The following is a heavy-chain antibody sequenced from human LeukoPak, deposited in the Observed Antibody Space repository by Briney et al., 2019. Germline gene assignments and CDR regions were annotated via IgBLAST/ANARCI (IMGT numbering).Heavy chain of an antibody. CDR3: ARDGVGSDYYYMDV. Sequence: GGSLRLSCAASGFTFSTYGMHWVHQAPGKGLEWVAYIRSDGKYKPYADSVKGRFTISRDNSKNTLYLQMNSLRAEDTAVYYCARDGVGSDYYYMDVWGKGTTVTVSS. CDR1: GFTFSTYG. J-gene: IGHJ6*03. CDR2: IRSDGKYK. D-gene: IGHD2-15*01. V-gene: IGHV3-30*02.